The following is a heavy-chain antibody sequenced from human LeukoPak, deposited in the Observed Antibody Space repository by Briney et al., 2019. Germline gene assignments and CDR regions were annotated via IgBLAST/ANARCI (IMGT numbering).Heavy chain of an antibody. CDR3: ATETNGRHYDY. V-gene: IGHV3-21*06. Sequence: GGSLRLSCTASGLTFSTSGFNWVRQAPGKGLEWGASIGPTGSDRYHADSIKGRFTISRDNANNFLYLQMNSLRAEDTAVYYCATETNGRHYDYWGQGTLLTVSS. CDR2: IGPTGSDR. CDR1: GLTFSTSG. D-gene: IGHD1-14*01. J-gene: IGHJ4*02.